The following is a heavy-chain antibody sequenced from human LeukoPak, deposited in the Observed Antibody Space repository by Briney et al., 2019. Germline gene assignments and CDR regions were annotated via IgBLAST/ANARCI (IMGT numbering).Heavy chain of an antibody. J-gene: IGHJ4*02. Sequence: ASVKVSCKASGYTFTSYYMHWVRQAPGQGLEWMGIINPSGGSTSYAQKFQGRVTMTRDTSTSTVYMELSSLRSEDTAVYYCARDRYYYDSSGYFDYWGQGTLVTVSS. CDR3: ARDRYYYDSSGYFDY. CDR2: INPSGGST. V-gene: IGHV1-46*01. CDR1: GYTFTSYY. D-gene: IGHD3-22*01.